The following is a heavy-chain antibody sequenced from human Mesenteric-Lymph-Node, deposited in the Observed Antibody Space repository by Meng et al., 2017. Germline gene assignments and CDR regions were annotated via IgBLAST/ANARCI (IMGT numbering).Heavy chain of an antibody. CDR1: GFTFSNYE. Sequence: GESLKISCTASGFTFSNYEMNWVRRAPGKGLEWVSYISSSGSTIYYADSAKGRFTISRDNAKNSLYLQMNSLRDEDTAVYYCARDLEDSSSWYLYRYYYYGMDVWGQGTTVTVSS. CDR2: ISSSGSTI. D-gene: IGHD6-13*01. V-gene: IGHV3-48*03. CDR3: ARDLEDSSSWYLYRYYYYGMDV. J-gene: IGHJ6*02.